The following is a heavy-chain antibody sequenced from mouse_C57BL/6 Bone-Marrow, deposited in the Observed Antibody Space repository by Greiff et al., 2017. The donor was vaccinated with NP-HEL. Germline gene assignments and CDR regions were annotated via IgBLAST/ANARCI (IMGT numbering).Heavy chain of an antibody. Sequence: QVQLKESGAELVKPGASVKMSCKASDYTFTTYPIEWMKQNHGKSLEWIGNFHPYNDDTKYNEKFKGKATLTVEKSSSTVYLELSRLTSDDSAVYYCARGIFYDYALAYWGQGTLVTVSA. CDR1: DYTFTTYP. V-gene: IGHV1-47*01. CDR2: FHPYNDDT. D-gene: IGHD2-4*01. CDR3: ARGIFYDYALAY. J-gene: IGHJ3*01.